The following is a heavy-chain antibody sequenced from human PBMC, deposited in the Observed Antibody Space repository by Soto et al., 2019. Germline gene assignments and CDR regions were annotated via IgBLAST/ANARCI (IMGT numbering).Heavy chain of an antibody. D-gene: IGHD5-18*01. CDR3: ARDRSDGYSYGYGWFDP. Sequence: QVQLQESGPGLVKPSQTLSLTCTVSGGSISSGGYYWSWIRQHPGKGLEWIGYIYYSGSTYYNPSLKRRVTISVDTSKNQFSLKLSSVTAADTAVYYCARDRSDGYSYGYGWFDPWGQGTLVTVSS. J-gene: IGHJ5*02. CDR1: GGSISSGGYY. V-gene: IGHV4-31*03. CDR2: IYYSGST.